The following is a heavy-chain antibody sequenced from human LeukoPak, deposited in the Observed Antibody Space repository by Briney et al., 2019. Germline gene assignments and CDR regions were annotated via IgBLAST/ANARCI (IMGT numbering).Heavy chain of an antibody. CDR2: MNPNSGNT. Sequence: ASVKVSCKASGYTFTSYDINWVRQATGQGLEWMGWMNPNSGNTGYAQKFQGRVTMTRSTAISTAYMELSSLRSEDTAVYYCARGRALWFGLRNFDYWGQGTLVTVSS. D-gene: IGHD3-10*01. CDR1: GYTFTSYD. V-gene: IGHV1-8*01. J-gene: IGHJ4*02. CDR3: ARGRALWFGLRNFDY.